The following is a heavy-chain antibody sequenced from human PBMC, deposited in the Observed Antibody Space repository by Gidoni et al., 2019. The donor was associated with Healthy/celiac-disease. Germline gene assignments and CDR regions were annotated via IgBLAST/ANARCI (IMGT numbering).Heavy chain of an antibody. CDR1: GFTVSSNY. D-gene: IGHD1-26*01. CDR2: IYSGGST. CDR3: ARGGSYSLDAFDI. J-gene: IGHJ3*02. Sequence: EVQLVESGGGLIQPGGSLRVSVAASGFTVSSNYLSWLRQAPGKGLELVSVIYSGGSTYYADSVKGRFTISRDNSKNTLYLQMNSLRAEDTAVYYCARGGSYSLDAFDIWGQGTMVTVSS. V-gene: IGHV3-53*01.